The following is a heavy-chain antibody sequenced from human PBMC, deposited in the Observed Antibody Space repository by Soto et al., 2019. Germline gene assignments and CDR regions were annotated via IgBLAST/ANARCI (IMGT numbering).Heavy chain of an antibody. D-gene: IGHD4-17*01. CDR3: ARSFDYGDYGACDY. CDR1: GYTFTSYD. Sequence: ASVKVSCKASGYTFTSYDINWVRQATGQGLEWMGWMNPNSGNTGYAQKFQGRVTMTRNTSISTAYMELSSLRSEDTAVYYCARSFDYGDYGACDYWGQGTLVTVSS. CDR2: MNPNSGNT. V-gene: IGHV1-8*01. J-gene: IGHJ4*02.